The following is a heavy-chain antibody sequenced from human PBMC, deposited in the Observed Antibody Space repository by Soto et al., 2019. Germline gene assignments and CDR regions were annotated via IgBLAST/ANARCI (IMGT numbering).Heavy chain of an antibody. CDR2: ISWNSGSI. D-gene: IGHD3-3*01. CDR1: GFTFDDYA. V-gene: IGHV3-9*01. J-gene: IGHJ2*01. Sequence: GGSLRLSCAASGFTFDDYAMHWVRQAPGKGLEWVSGISWNSGSIGYADSVKGRFTISRDNAKNSLYLQMNSLRAEDTAWYYCAKDMDTYYDFWSGYYGWYFDLWGRGTLVTVSS. CDR3: AKDMDTYYDFWSGYYGWYFDL.